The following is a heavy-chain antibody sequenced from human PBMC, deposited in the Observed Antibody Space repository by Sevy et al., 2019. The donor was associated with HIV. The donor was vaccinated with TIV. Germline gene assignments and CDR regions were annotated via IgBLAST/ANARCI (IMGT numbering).Heavy chain of an antibody. V-gene: IGHV3-23*01. CDR3: VREGCTKPHDY. J-gene: IGHJ4*02. CDR1: GFTFSKYS. D-gene: IGHD2-8*01. CDR2: FSFGCGKI. Sequence: GGCLRLSCAASGFTFSKYSMSWIRQTPGKGLEWVSTFSFGCGKINYADSVKGRFTISRDDSRNTFYLQMNSLRAEDTAIYYCVREGCTKPHDYWGQGTEVTVSS.